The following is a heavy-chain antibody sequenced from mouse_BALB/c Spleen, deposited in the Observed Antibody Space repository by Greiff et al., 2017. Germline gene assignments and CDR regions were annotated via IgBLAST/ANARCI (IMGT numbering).Heavy chain of an antibody. V-gene: IGHV2-4-1*01. J-gene: IGHJ1*01. Sequence: QVQLKESGPGLVQPSQSLSITCTVSGFSLTSYGVHWVRQSPGKGLEWLGVIWSGGSTDYNAAFISSLSISKDNSKSQVFFKMNSLQANDTAIYYCARNLGYWYFDVWGAGTTVTVSS. CDR1: GFSLTSYG. CDR2: IWSGGST. CDR3: ARNLGYWYFDV.